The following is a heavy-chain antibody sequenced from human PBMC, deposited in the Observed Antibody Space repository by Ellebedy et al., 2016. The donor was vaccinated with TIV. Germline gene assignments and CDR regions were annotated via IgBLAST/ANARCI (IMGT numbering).Heavy chain of an antibody. V-gene: IGHV3-21*03. Sequence: GESLKISCEASGFAFSTSSMIWVRQAPLKGLEWVSSISGNTKYIYYADSVKGRFTISRDNARNSLYLEMKSLRSEDTGVYYCARPGGQSSDRKGSWGQGTMVTVSS. CDR2: ISGNTKYI. CDR1: GFAFSTSS. CDR3: ARPGGQSSDRKGS. D-gene: IGHD6-25*01. J-gene: IGHJ5*02.